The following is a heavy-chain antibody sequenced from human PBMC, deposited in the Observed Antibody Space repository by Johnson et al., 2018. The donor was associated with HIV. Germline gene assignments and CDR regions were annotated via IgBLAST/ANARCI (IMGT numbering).Heavy chain of an antibody. V-gene: IGHV3-30*14. J-gene: IGHJ3*02. Sequence: VQLVESGGGVVQPGRSLRLSCAASGFTFSSYAMHWVRQAPGKGLEWVAVIWYDGSNKYYADSVKGRFTISRDNSKNTLYLQMNSLRAEDTAVYYCARVTAYNSFDIWGQGTMVTVSS. CDR3: ARVTAYNSFDI. CDR2: IWYDGSNK. CDR1: GFTFSSYA. D-gene: IGHD2-21*02.